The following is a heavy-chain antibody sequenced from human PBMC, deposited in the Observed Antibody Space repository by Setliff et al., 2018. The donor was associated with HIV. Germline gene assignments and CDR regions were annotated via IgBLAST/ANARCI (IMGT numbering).Heavy chain of an antibody. Sequence: PSETLSLTCTVSNGSISSNNWWTWVRQSPGKGLEWIGEISHSGSTNFNPSLKSRVTISVDKSKNQFSLKLTSVTAADTAIYYCAKTVVLTPYVSYYYYMDVWGKGTTVTVSS. V-gene: IGHV4-4*02. CDR3: AKTVVLTPYVSYYYYMDV. CDR1: NGSISSNNW. D-gene: IGHD2-15*01. J-gene: IGHJ6*03. CDR2: ISHSGST.